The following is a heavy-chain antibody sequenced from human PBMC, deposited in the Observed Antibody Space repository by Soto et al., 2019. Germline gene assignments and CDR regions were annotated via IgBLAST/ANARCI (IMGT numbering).Heavy chain of an antibody. Sequence: SETLSLTCAVYGGSFSGYYWGWIRQPPGKGLEWIGEINHSGSTNYNPSLKSRVTISVDTSKNQFSLKLSSVTAADTAVYYCARGYPNSSGWPFDYWGQGTLVTVSS. CDR1: GGSFSGYY. V-gene: IGHV4-34*01. CDR3: ARGYPNSSGWPFDY. D-gene: IGHD6-19*01. CDR2: INHSGST. J-gene: IGHJ4*02.